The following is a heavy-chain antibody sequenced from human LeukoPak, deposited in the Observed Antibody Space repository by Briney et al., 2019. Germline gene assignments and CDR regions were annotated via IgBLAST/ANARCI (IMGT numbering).Heavy chain of an antibody. D-gene: IGHD4-11*01. CDR1: GFTFSSYA. V-gene: IGHV3-23*01. Sequence: GGSLRLSCAASGFTFSSYAMVWVRQAPGKGLEWVSIISSSGDSTYYADSVKGRFTFSRDNSKNTLSLQMSSLGADDTAVYYCAKVGTIETTEELNWFDPWGQGTLVTVSS. CDR2: ISSSGDST. J-gene: IGHJ5*02. CDR3: AKVGTIETTEELNWFDP.